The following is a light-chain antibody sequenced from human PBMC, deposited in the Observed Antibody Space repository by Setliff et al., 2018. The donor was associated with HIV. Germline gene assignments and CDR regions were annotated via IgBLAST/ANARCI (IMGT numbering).Light chain of an antibody. CDR1: SDDVVAYNL. CDR3: CSYTGDNVLYV. J-gene: IGLJ1*01. CDR2: EVN. V-gene: IGLV2-23*02. Sequence: QSALTQPASVSGSPGQSVTISCTGPSDDVVAYNLVSWYQQYPGKAPKVIIYEVNKRPSEVSARFSASKSGNTASLTISELQADDEADYYCCSYTGDNVLYVFGTGTKVTVL.